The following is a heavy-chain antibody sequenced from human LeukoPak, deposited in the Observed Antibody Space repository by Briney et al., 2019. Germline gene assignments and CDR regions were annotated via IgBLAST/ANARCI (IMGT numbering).Heavy chain of an antibody. Sequence: GGSLRLSCAASGFTFNTYSMNWIRQAPGKGLEWISFISAASAAKKYAESVKGRFTISRDNVDNSVHLQMNRLRDEDTAVYYCARNGRLLWFGELLGPFDYWGQGTLVTVSS. CDR3: ARNGRLLWFGELLGPFDY. D-gene: IGHD3-10*01. V-gene: IGHV3-48*02. CDR1: GFTFNTYS. CDR2: ISAASAAK. J-gene: IGHJ4*02.